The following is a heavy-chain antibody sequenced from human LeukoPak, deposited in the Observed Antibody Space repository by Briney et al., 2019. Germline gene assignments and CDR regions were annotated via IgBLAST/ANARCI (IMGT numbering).Heavy chain of an antibody. J-gene: IGHJ4*02. CDR3: ARVGDDYVWGSAYFDY. V-gene: IGHV3-7*01. CDR1: GFTFSSYW. CDR2: IKQDGSEK. Sequence: GGSLRLSCAASGFTFSSYWMSWFRQAPEKGLEWVANIKQDGSEKYYVDSVKGRFTISRDNAKNSLYLQMNSLRAEDTAVYYCARVGDDYVWGSAYFDYWGQGTLVTVSS. D-gene: IGHD3-16*01.